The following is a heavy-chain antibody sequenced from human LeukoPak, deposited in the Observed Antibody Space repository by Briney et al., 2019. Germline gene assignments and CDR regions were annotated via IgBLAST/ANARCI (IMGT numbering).Heavy chain of an antibody. Sequence: GGSLRLSCAASGFPFDDYGMSWVRLAPGKGLEWVSGVSWNGAYTEYADSVRGRFTISRDSAKKSLYLQMNSLRVDDTALYYCARRKGPYGSGTYCDSWGQGTLVSVSS. CDR1: GFPFDDYG. V-gene: IGHV3-20*04. CDR3: ARRKGPYGSGTYCDS. CDR2: VSWNGAYT. D-gene: IGHD3-10*01. J-gene: IGHJ4*02.